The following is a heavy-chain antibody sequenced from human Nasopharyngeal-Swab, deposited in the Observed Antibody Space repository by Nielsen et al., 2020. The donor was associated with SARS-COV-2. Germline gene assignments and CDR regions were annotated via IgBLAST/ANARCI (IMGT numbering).Heavy chain of an antibody. V-gene: IGHV3-30*18. CDR1: GFTFNNYG. CDR3: AKRKEILWLGSQRHGMDV. D-gene: IGHD3-10*01. Sequence: GGTLRLSCAASGFTFNNYGMHWVPKAPGKGLEWVPLISYEGSIQHYADYVEGRFTISRDSSKNTLFLQMNSLRPEDTAVYYCAKRKEILWLGSQRHGMDVWGQGTTVTVSS. CDR2: ISYEGSIQ. J-gene: IGHJ6*02.